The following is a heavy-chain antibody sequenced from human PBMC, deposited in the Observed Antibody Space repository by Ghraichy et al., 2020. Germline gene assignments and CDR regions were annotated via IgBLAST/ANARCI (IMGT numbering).Heavy chain of an antibody. J-gene: IGHJ3*02. Sequence: GGSLRLSCAASGFTVSSNYMSWVRQAPGKGLEWVSVIYSGGSTYYADSVKGRFTISRDNSKNTLYLQMNSLKAEDTAVYYCASLAGVVPAAILAADAFDIWGQGTMVTVSS. V-gene: IGHV3-53*01. CDR3: ASLAGVVPAAILAADAFDI. D-gene: IGHD2-2*01. CDR1: GFTVSSNY. CDR2: IYSGGST.